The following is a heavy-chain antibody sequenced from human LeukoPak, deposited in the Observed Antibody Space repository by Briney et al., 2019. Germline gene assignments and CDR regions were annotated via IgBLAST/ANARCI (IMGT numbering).Heavy chain of an antibody. CDR1: GFTLSSYE. CDR3: ARDPYSGSYGDSYYYYMDV. D-gene: IGHD1-26*01. Sequence: PGGSLRLSCAASGFTLSSYEMNWVRQAPGKGLEWVSSITSTGSYTFYADSVKGRFTISRDNAKNSLYLQMNSLRAEDTAIYYCARDPYSGSYGDSYYYYMDVWGKGTTVTISS. J-gene: IGHJ6*03. CDR2: ITSTGSYT. V-gene: IGHV3-21*01.